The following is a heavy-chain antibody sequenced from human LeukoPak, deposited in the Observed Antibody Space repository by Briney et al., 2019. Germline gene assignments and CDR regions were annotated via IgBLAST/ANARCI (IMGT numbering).Heavy chain of an antibody. D-gene: IGHD2-15*01. V-gene: IGHV3-49*04. CDR3: TRNIYCSGGSCSYYFDY. Sequence: GSLRLSCTVSGFTFGDYAMGWVRQAPGKGLEWVGLIRRKVSGATTEYAASVKGRFTISRDDSKGIAYLQMNSLKTEETAMYYCTRNIYCSGGSCSYYFDYWGQGTLVTVSS. CDR1: GFTFGDYA. CDR2: IRRKVSGATT. J-gene: IGHJ4*02.